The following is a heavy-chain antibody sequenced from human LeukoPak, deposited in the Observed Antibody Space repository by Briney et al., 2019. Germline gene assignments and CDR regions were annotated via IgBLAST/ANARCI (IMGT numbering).Heavy chain of an antibody. D-gene: IGHD1-7*01. Sequence: GALILSCAASGFAFSSYSMNWVRRAPGKGLEWGSSISSSSSYIYYADSVKGRFTISRDNAKNSLYLQMNSLRAEDTAVYYCARPKYNWNYGSLNYWGQGTLVTVSS. CDR2: ISSSSSYI. J-gene: IGHJ4*02. V-gene: IGHV3-21*01. CDR1: GFAFSSYS. CDR3: ARPKYNWNYGSLNY.